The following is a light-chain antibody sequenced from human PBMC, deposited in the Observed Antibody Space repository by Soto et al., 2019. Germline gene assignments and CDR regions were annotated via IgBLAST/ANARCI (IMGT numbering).Light chain of an antibody. J-gene: IGKJ1*01. Sequence: EIVLTQSPGTLSLSPGERATLSCRASQSVSSNYLAWYQQRPGQAPRLLIYGASSRATGIPDRFSGSGSETDFTLTISRLEPEDFAVYYCQQYGSSYPWTFGQGTKVDI. V-gene: IGKV3-20*01. CDR1: QSVSSNY. CDR2: GAS. CDR3: QQYGSSYPWT.